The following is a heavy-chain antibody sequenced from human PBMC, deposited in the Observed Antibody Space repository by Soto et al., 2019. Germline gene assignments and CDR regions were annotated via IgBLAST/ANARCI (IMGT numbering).Heavy chain of an antibody. V-gene: IGHV3-74*01. J-gene: IGHJ4*02. CDR2: MNSDGSTT. CDR3: ATAGNYRFDY. D-gene: IGHD1-7*01. Sequence: PGGSLRLSCAASGFTFSSTWMHWVRQAPGKGLVWVARMNSDGSTTNYADSVKGRFSISRDNAKNTLFLQMSSLSVEDTAVYYCATAGNYRFDYWGQGTLVTVSS. CDR1: GFTFSSTW.